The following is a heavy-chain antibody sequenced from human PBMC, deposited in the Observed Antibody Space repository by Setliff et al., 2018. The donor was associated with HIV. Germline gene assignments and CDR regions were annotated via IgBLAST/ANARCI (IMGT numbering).Heavy chain of an antibody. V-gene: IGHV3-15*01. D-gene: IGHD3-10*01. CDR1: GFTFKNAW. Sequence: GGSLRLSCAASGFTFKNAWMNWVRQAPGKGLEWIGRIKSKTDGGTTDYAAPVKGRFTISRDDSKNTLYLQMNSLRGEDTAVYYCARGYYGSDLQNAMDVWGQGTTVTVSS. CDR3: ARGYYGSDLQNAMDV. J-gene: IGHJ6*02. CDR2: IKSKTDGGTT.